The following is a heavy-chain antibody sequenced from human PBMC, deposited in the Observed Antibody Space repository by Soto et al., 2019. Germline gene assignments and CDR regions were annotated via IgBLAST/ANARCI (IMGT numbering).Heavy chain of an antibody. CDR2: IHHSGST. CDR3: ARGLRDTAMVTVPYSFDY. J-gene: IGHJ4*02. Sequence: QMQLQQWGAGLLKPSETLSLTCAVYGGSFSAYHWSWIRQPPGKGLEWIGEIHHSGSTNYNPSLKSRVSMSVDTSKKQFSLKMSSLTAADTAMYYCARGLRDTAMVTVPYSFDYWGQGTLVSVSS. D-gene: IGHD5-18*01. V-gene: IGHV4-34*01. CDR1: GGSFSAYH.